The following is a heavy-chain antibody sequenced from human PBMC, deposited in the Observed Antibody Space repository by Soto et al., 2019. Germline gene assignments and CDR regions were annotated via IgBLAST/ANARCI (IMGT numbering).Heavy chain of an antibody. D-gene: IGHD1-26*01. CDR1: GFIFSSYG. CDR2: ISYHGNDK. V-gene: IGHV3-30*18. J-gene: IGHJ5*02. CDR3: AKEVGPGVGATISSWFGP. Sequence: GGSLRLSFVVSGFIFSSYGMHWVRQAPGKGLEWVAAISYHGNDKYYADSVKGRFTVPRDNSKNTLYLQMNSLRAEDTAVYYCAKEVGPGVGATISSWFGPWGQGTLVTVSS.